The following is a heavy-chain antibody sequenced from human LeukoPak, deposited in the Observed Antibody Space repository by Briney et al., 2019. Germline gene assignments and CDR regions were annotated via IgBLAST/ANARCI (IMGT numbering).Heavy chain of an antibody. V-gene: IGHV3-23*01. Sequence: GGSLRLFCAASGFTFFSYAMTWVRQAPGKGLEWVSIISGGSGTTYYADSVKGRFTISRDNSKNTLFLLMNSLRAEDTAVYYCAKDRYYDSFYYFDYWGQGTLVTVSS. CDR2: ISGGSGTT. J-gene: IGHJ4*02. CDR3: AKDRYYDSFYYFDY. D-gene: IGHD3-22*01. CDR1: GFTFFSYA.